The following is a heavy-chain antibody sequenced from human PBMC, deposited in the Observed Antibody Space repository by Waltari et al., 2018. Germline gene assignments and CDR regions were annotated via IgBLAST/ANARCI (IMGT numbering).Heavy chain of an antibody. Sequence: QVQLVQSGAEVKKPGASLKVSGKASGYTLTELSMHWVRQATGKGLEWVGGFGPEDGETIYAQKCQGRVTMTDDTSTDTAYMELSSLRSEDTAVYYCATRAASPFDCWGQGTLVTVSS. J-gene: IGHJ4*02. V-gene: IGHV1-24*01. CDR1: GYTLTELS. CDR3: ATRAASPFDC. CDR2: FGPEDGET. D-gene: IGHD6-13*01.